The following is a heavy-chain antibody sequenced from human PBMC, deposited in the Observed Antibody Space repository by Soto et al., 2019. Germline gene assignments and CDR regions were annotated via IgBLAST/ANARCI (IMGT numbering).Heavy chain of an antibody. CDR3: ARGYSSSSRYYFDY. Sequence: SETLSLTCAVYGGSFSGYYWSWIRQPPGKGLEWIGEINHSGSTNYNPSLKSRVTISVDTSKNQFSLRLSSVTAADTAVYYCARGYSSSSRYYFDYWGKGTLVTVSS. J-gene: IGHJ4*02. V-gene: IGHV4-34*01. D-gene: IGHD6-6*01. CDR1: GGSFSGYY. CDR2: INHSGST.